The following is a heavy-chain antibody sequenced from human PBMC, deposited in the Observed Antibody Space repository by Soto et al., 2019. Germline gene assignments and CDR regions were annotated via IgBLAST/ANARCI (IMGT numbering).Heavy chain of an antibody. CDR3: ARPYYYDSSGHYYYFDY. CDR1: GFTFSSYG. V-gene: IGHV3-33*01. CDR2: IWYDGSNK. D-gene: IGHD3-22*01. Sequence: PGGSLRLSCAASGFTFSSYGMHWVRQAPGKGLEWVAVIWYDGSNKYYADSVKGRFTISRDNSKNTLYLQMNSLRAEDTAVYYCARPYYYDSSGHYYYFDYWGQGTLVNVS. J-gene: IGHJ4*02.